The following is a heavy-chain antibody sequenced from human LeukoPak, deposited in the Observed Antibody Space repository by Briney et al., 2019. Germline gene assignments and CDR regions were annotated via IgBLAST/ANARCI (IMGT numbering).Heavy chain of an antibody. V-gene: IGHV1-2*02. CDR1: GYTFTAYH. J-gene: IGHJ4*02. Sequence: ASVKVSCKTSGYTFTAYHMHWVRQAPGQGLEFMGWIYPPTGGTILAEKFQGRVTMTRDTSIATAYMELSGLNFDDTAVYYCVRENWYYDHWGQGTLVTVPS. CDR2: IYPPTGGT. CDR3: VRENWYYDH. D-gene: IGHD3-16*01.